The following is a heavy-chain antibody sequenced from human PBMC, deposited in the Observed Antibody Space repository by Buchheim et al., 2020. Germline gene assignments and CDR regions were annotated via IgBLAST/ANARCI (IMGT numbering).Heavy chain of an antibody. CDR3: AREGGRIAVAGPDRSIDY. D-gene: IGHD6-19*01. J-gene: IGHJ4*02. CDR1: GGSISSGGYY. Sequence: QVQLQESGPGLVKPSQTLSLTCNVSGGSISSGGYYWSRNRQHPGKGLEWIGYIYYSGSTYYNPSLKSRVTISVDQSKNQFSLKLSSVTAADTAVYYCAREGGRIAVAGPDRSIDYWGQGTL. CDR2: IYYSGST. V-gene: IGHV4-31*03.